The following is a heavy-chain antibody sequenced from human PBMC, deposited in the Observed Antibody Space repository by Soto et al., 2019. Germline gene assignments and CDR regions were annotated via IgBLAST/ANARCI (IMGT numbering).Heavy chain of an antibody. D-gene: IGHD1-1*01. J-gene: IGHJ6*01. CDR1: GVSIDKYY. Sequence: ETLSLTCNVSGVSIDKYYWTWIRQSPGRGLEWIGYIFYTVGTNYNPSLKSRVTISADVSKSQVSLKMTSVTAADTALYYCARGIQPPTLSPWDVWGQGSPVTVSS. CDR2: IFYTVGT. CDR3: ARGIQPPTLSPWDV. V-gene: IGHV4-59*01.